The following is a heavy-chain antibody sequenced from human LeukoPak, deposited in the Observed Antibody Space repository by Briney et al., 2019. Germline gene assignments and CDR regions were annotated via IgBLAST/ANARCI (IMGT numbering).Heavy chain of an antibody. CDR1: GGSISSGDYY. V-gene: IGHV4-30-4*01. Sequence: SETLSLTCTVSGGSISSGDYYWSWFRQPPGKGLEWIGYIYYSGSTYYNPSLKSRVTISVDTSKNQFSLKLSSVTAADTAVYYCARKTLKGGPQAFDIWGQGTMVTVSS. D-gene: IGHD2-15*01. J-gene: IGHJ3*02. CDR3: ARKTLKGGPQAFDI. CDR2: IYYSGST.